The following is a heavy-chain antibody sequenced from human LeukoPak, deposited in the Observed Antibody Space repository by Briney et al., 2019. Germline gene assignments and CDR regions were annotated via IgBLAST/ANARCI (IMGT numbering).Heavy chain of an antibody. J-gene: IGHJ4*02. CDR2: IYYRGTT. CDR1: GDSISGTSHF. D-gene: IGHD3-22*01. CDR3: ARETGSGYGVGY. V-gene: IGHV4-39*07. Sequence: SETLSLTCTVSGDSISGTSHFWDWIRQAPGKGLEWIGNIYYRGTTHYNPSLKSRVTISVDTSKNQFSLNLTSVTAADTAVYYCARETGSGYGVGYWGRGTLVTVSS.